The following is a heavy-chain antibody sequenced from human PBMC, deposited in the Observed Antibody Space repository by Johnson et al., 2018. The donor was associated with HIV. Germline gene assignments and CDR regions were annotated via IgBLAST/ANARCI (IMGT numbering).Heavy chain of an antibody. V-gene: IGHV3-30-3*01. CDR1: GFTFSSYA. J-gene: IGHJ3*02. CDR3: AVGLNTDAFDI. D-gene: IGHD3/OR15-3a*01. Sequence: QVQLVESGGGVVQPGRSLRLSCAASGFTFSSYAMHWVRQAPGKGLEWVAVISYDGSTKYYADSVKGRFTISRDNSKNPLYLQMNSLRAEDTAVYYCAVGLNTDAFDIWGQGTMVTVSS. CDR2: ISYDGSTK.